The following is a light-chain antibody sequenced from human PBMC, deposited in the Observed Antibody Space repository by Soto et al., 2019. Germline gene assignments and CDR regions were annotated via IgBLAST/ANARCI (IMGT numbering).Light chain of an antibody. CDR2: GAS. Sequence: EIVMTQSPATLSVSPGDRATLSCRASQSVRSYLAWYQQKPGQSPRLLISGASTRATGFPARFSGSGSGTEFTLTISNLQSEDFAVYYCQQYNNGPYTFGQGTKLEIK. J-gene: IGKJ2*01. CDR1: QSVRSY. V-gene: IGKV3-15*01. CDR3: QQYNNGPYT.